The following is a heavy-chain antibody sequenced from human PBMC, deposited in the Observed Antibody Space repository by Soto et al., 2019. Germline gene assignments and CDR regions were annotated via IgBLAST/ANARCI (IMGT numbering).Heavy chain of an antibody. V-gene: IGHV3-30-3*01. CDR2: ISYDGSNK. CDR1: GFTFSSYA. J-gene: IGHJ6*02. Sequence: QVQLVESGGGVVQPGRSLRLSCAASGFTFSSYAMHWVRQAPGKGLEWVAVISYDGSNKYYADSVKGRFTISRDNSKNTLYLQMKSQRAEDRAVYYCARRWGAGGYANGGVGYYYYGMDVWGQGTTVTVSS. CDR3: ARRWGAGGYANGGVGYYYYGMDV. D-gene: IGHD5-12*01.